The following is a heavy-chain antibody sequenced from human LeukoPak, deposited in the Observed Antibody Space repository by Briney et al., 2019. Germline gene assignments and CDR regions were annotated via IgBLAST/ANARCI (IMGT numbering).Heavy chain of an antibody. CDR3: ARTYSSSWSVEMGDQNWFDP. CDR1: GYTFTGYY. D-gene: IGHD6-13*01. CDR2: INPNSGGT. Sequence: ASVKVSCKASGYTFTGYYMHWVRQAPGQGLEWMGWINPNSGGTNYAQKFQGRVTMTRDTSISTAYMELSRLRSDDTAVYYCARTYSSSWSVEMGDQNWFDPWGQGTLVTVSS. V-gene: IGHV1-2*02. J-gene: IGHJ5*02.